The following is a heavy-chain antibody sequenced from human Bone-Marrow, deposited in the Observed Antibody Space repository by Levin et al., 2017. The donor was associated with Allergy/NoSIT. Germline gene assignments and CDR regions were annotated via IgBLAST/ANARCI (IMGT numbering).Heavy chain of an antibody. D-gene: IGHD3-10*01. V-gene: IGHV3-7*02. CDR3: ARGRITMVRGVIPYFDY. CDR2: IKQDGSEK. J-gene: IGHJ4*02. CDR1: GFTFSSYW. Sequence: GGSLRLSCAASGFTFSSYWMSWVRQAPGKGLEWVANIKQDGSEKYYVDSVKGRFTISRDNAKNSLYLQMNSLRAEDTAVYYCARGRITMVRGVIPYFDYWGQGTLVTVSS.